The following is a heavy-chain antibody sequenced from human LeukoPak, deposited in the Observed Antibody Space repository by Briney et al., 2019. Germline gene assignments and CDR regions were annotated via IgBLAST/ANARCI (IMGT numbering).Heavy chain of an antibody. J-gene: IGHJ5*02. V-gene: IGHV4-34*01. CDR2: INHSGST. CDR1: GGSSSGYY. D-gene: IGHD3-3*01. Sequence: PSETLSLTCAVYGGSSSGYYWSWIRQPPGKGLEWIGEINHSGSTNYNPSLKSRVTISVDTSKNQFSLKLSSVTAADTAVYYCARGFVLRFLEWFTKSNWFDPWGQGTLVTVSS. CDR3: ARGFVLRFLEWFTKSNWFDP.